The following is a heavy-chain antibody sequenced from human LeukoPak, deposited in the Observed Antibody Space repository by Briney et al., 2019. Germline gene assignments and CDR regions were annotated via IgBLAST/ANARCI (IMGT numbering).Heavy chain of an antibody. D-gene: IGHD2-21*02. CDR1: GGSVSSGTGY. Sequence: SETLSLTCTVSGGSVSSGTGYWSWIRQPPGKGLGWIGYMYYTGSTNYSPSLKSRVTISVDTSKNQFSLNLTSVTAADTAVYYCASVTSGRYYFDYWGQGTLVTVSS. CDR2: MYYTGST. CDR3: ASVTSGRYYFDY. V-gene: IGHV4-61*01. J-gene: IGHJ4*02.